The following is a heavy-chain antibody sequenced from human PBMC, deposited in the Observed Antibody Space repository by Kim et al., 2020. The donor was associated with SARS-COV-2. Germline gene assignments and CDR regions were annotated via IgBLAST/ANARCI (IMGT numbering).Heavy chain of an antibody. J-gene: IGHJ4*02. CDR3: TTLFYDFWSGYSFDY. CDR2: IKSKTDGGTT. CDR1: GFTFSNAW. D-gene: IGHD3-3*01. Sequence: GGSLRLSCAASGFTFSNAWMSWVRQAPGKGLEWVGRIKSKTDGGTTDYAAPVKGRFTISRDDSKNTLYLQMNSLKTEDTAVYYCTTLFYDFWSGYSFDYWGQGTLVTVSS. V-gene: IGHV3-15*01.